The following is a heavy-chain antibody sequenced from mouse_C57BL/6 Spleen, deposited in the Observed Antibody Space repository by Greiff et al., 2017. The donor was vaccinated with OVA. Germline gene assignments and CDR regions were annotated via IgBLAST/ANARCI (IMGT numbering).Heavy chain of an antibody. CDR3: ARDQGLIYAMDY. D-gene: IGHD1-3*01. J-gene: IGHJ4*01. CDR2: ISDGGSYT. Sequence: EVQGVESGGGLVKPGGSLKLSCAASGFTFSSYAMSWVRQTPEKRLEWVATISDGGSYTYYPDNVKGRFTISRDNAKNNLYLQMSHLKSEDTAMYYCARDQGLIYAMDYWGQGTSVTVSS. V-gene: IGHV5-4*01. CDR1: GFTFSSYA.